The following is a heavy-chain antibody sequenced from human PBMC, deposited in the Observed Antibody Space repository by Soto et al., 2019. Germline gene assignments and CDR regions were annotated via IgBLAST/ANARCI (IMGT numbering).Heavy chain of an antibody. V-gene: IGHV1-3*01. CDR1: GYTFTSYA. CDR2: INAGNGNT. J-gene: IGHJ6*03. CDR3: ASGYDFWSGGAYMDV. Sequence: QVQLVQSGAEVKKPGASVKVSCKASGYTFTSYAMHWVRQAPGQRLEWMGWINAGNGNTKYSQKFQGRVTITRDTSASTAYMELSSQRSEDTAVYYCASGYDFWSGGAYMDVWGKGTTVTVSS. D-gene: IGHD3-3*01.